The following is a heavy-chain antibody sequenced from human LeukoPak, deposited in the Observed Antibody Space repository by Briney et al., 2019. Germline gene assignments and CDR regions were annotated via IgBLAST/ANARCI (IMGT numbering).Heavy chain of an antibody. Sequence: GGSLRLSCAASGFTFSSYGLHWVRQAPGKGLEWVAVISYDGSNKYYADSVKGRFTISRDNSKNTLYLQMNSLRAEDTAVYYCAKARDGYNDYWGQGTLVTVSS. CDR3: AKARDGYNDY. D-gene: IGHD5-24*01. CDR1: GFTFSSYG. V-gene: IGHV3-30*18. CDR2: ISYDGSNK. J-gene: IGHJ4*02.